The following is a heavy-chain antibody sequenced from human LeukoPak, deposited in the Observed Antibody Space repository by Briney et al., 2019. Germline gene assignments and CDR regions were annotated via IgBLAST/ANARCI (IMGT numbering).Heavy chain of an antibody. CDR2: IIPIFGTA. CDR3: ASYWTTVVTPSAFDI. D-gene: IGHD4-23*01. V-gene: IGHV1-69*13. Sequence: SVKVSCKASGGTFSSNTISWVRQAPGQGLECMGGIIPIFGTANYAQKFQGRVTITADESTSTAYMELSSLRYEDTAEYYCASYWTTVVTPSAFDIWGQGTMVTVSS. CDR1: GGTFSSNT. J-gene: IGHJ3*02.